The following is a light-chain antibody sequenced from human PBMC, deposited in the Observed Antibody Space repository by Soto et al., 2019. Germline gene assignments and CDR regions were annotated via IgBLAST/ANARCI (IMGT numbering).Light chain of an antibody. CDR1: SSNIGRNT. CDR2: SNN. Sequence: SVLTQAPSASETPGQRVTISCSGGSSNIGRNTVNWYQQLPGTAPKLLIYSNNRRPSGVPDRFSGSKSGTSASLAISGLQSEDEADYYCAAWDDSLTDYVFGTGIKVTVL. CDR3: AAWDDSLTDYV. V-gene: IGLV1-44*01. J-gene: IGLJ1*01.